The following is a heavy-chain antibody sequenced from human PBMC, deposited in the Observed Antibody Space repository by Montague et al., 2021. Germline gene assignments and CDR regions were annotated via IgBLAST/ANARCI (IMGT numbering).Heavy chain of an antibody. CDR2: MFYGGAT. J-gene: IGHJ5*02. Sequence: SETLSLTCTVSSGSIFHAHWGWVRQPPGKGLEWFGSMFYGGATSNNPSLKSRVTMSIDTSTNQFPLKLSFVTAADTAVYYCAKQDYFVSGTSYKGFDPWGQGILVTVSS. D-gene: IGHD3-10*01. CDR1: SGSIFHAH. CDR3: AKQDYFVSGTSYKGFDP. V-gene: IGHV4-59*08.